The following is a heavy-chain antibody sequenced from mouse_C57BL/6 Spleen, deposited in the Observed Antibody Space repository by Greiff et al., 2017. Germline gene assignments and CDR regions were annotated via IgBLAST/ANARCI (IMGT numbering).Heavy chain of an antibody. J-gene: IGHJ4*01. V-gene: IGHV5-4*01. CDR3: AREEDDYYAMDY. CDR1: GFTFSSYA. Sequence: EVQLVESGGGLVKPGGSLKLSCAASGFTFSSYAMSWVRQTPDKRLAWVATISDGGSYTYYPDNVKGRFTISRDNAKNNLYLQMSHLKSEDTAMYYCAREEDDYYAMDYGGQGTSVTVSS. CDR2: ISDGGSYT.